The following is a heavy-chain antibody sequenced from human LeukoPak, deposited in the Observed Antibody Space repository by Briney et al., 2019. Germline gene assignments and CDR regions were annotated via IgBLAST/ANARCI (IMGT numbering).Heavy chain of an antibody. CDR2: IYYSGST. Sequence: PSETLSLTCTVSGGSISSYYWSWMRQPPGKGLEWIGYIYYSGSTNYNPSLKSRVTISVDTSKNQFSLKLSSVTAADKAVYYCAREGGGYFDYWGQGTLVTVSS. CDR3: AREGGGYFDY. CDR1: GGSISSYY. V-gene: IGHV4-59*01. J-gene: IGHJ4*02. D-gene: IGHD3-16*01.